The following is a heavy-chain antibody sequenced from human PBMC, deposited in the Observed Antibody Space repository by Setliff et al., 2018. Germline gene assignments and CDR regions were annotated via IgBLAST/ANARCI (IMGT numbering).Heavy chain of an antibody. J-gene: IGHJ4*02. CDR2: VYYSGNT. CDR3: ARYDSSGYSENYYFDY. Sequence: SETLSLTCTVSGGSISTTDYYWGWIRQPPGKGLEWIGCVYYSGNTYYSPSLKSRVTMFVDTSKNQFSLMLYSVPAADTAIYYCARYDSSGYSENYYFDYWGQGTLVTVSS. D-gene: IGHD3-22*01. CDR1: GGSISTTDYY. V-gene: IGHV4-39*07.